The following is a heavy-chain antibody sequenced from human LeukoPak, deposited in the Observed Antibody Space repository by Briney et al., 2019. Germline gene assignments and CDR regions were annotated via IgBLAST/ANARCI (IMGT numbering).Heavy chain of an antibody. J-gene: IGHJ6*02. D-gene: IGHD4-17*01. CDR1: GGSISSYY. CDR2: IYYSGST. Sequence: SETLSLTCTVSGGSISSYYWSWIRQPPGKGLEWIGYIYYSGSTNYNPSLKSRVTISVDTSKNQFSLKPSSVTAEDTAVYNCARSSTVTLYYYGMDVWGQGTTVTVSS. CDR3: ARSSTVTLYYYGMDV. V-gene: IGHV4-59*12.